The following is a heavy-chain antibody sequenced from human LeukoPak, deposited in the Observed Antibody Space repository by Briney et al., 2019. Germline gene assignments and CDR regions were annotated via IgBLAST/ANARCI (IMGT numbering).Heavy chain of an antibody. CDR1: GFIFSTYG. CDR2: ITSGSSYI. J-gene: IGHJ4*02. CDR3: ARDLDYFDSSGSHRRRNYFDY. Sequence: GGSLRLSCSVSGFIFSTYGMNWVRQAPGKGLEWVSAITSGSSYIYYADSVKGRFTISRDNYKNTLYLQMNSLRGEDTAMYYCARDLDYFDSSGSHRRRNYFDYWGQGTLVTVSS. V-gene: IGHV3-21*04. D-gene: IGHD3-22*01.